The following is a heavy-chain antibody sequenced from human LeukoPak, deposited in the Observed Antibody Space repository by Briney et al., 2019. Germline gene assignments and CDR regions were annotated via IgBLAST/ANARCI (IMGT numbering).Heavy chain of an antibody. V-gene: IGHV4-61*08. CDR2: MYYSGST. CDR1: GGSISNGDYY. CDR3: ARDLGGSAANFDY. J-gene: IGHJ4*02. D-gene: IGHD1-26*01. Sequence: SETLSLTCSVSGGSISNGDYYWSWIRQPPGKGLEWIGYMYYSGSTSYNPSLKSRVTISVDTSKNQFSLKLSSVTAADTAVYYCARDLGGSAANFDYWGQGTLVTVSS.